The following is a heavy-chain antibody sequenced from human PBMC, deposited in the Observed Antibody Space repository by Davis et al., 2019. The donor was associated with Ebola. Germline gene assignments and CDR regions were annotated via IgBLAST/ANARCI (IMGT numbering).Heavy chain of an antibody. CDR2: IYAGDSDA. D-gene: IGHD2-21*02. V-gene: IGHV5-51*01. CDR3: ARVYCGGDCYSFDY. CDR1: GYSFTSYW. Sequence: GGSLRLSCKGSGYSFTSYWIAWVRQMPGKGLEWMGIIYAGDSDARYSPSFEGQVTISVDRSFTTAYLQWSSLKASDTAMYYCARVYCGGDCYSFDYWGQGTLVTVSS. J-gene: IGHJ4*02.